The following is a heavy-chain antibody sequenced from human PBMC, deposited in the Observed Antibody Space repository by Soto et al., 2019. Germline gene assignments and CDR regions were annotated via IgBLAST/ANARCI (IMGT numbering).Heavy chain of an antibody. CDR3: AMCFYYGSGSTWGDYWYFDL. CDR1: VFTFSNYD. V-gene: IGHV3-23*01. Sequence: EVQLLESGGGLVQPGGSLRLSCVASVFTFSNYDMSWVRQAPGKGLEWVSAISGGGGTTYYADSVKGRFTISRDNSKNTLYLQMNSLRAEDTAVYYCAMCFYYGSGSTWGDYWYFDLWGRGTLVTVSS. D-gene: IGHD3-10*01. CDR2: ISGGGGTT. J-gene: IGHJ2*01.